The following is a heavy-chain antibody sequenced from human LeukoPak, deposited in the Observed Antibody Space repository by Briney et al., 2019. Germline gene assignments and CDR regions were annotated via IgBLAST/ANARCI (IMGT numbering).Heavy chain of an antibody. CDR3: LKDLQGVGDY. CDR1: GFTFSSYA. J-gene: IGHJ4*02. Sequence: GGSLRLSCSASGFTFSSYAMHWVRQAPGKGLEYVSTITSNGDSTYYADSLKGRFTISRDNSKNTVNLQMSSLRAEDTAVYYCLKDLQGVGDYWGRGTLVTVSS. CDR2: ITSNGDST. V-gene: IGHV3-64D*09. D-gene: IGHD1-26*01.